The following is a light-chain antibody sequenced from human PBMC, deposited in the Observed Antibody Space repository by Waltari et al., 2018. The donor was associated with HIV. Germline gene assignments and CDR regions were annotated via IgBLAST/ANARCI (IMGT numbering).Light chain of an antibody. J-gene: IGLJ3*02. CDR3: AAWDDSLNGWV. V-gene: IGLV1-44*01. Sequence: QSVLTQPPSASGTPGQRVTLSCSGSSSNLVRNTVNWYQQLPGTAPKLLIYSNNQRPSGVPDRFSGSKSGTSASLAISGLQSEDEADYYCAAWDDSLNGWVFGGGTKLTVL. CDR2: SNN. CDR1: SSNLVRNT.